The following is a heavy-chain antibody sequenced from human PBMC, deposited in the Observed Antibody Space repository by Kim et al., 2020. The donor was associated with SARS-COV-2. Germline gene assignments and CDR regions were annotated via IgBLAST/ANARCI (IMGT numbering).Heavy chain of an antibody. CDR2: IYTSGGT. J-gene: IGHJ6*01. V-gene: IGHV4-4*07. D-gene: IGHD2-2*02. CDR3: ARVGCSSTVCYTRGTDV. Sequence: SETLSLTCTVSGGSISNYYWSWIRQPAGKGLEWIGRIYTSGGTNYSPSLKSRVTISIDTSKSQFSLNLSSVTAADTAVYYCARVGCSSTVCYTRGTDVWG. CDR1: GGSISNYY.